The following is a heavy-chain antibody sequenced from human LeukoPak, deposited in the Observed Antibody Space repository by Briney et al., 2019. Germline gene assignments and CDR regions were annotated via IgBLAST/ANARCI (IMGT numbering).Heavy chain of an antibody. Sequence: ASVKVSCKASGYTFTGYYMHCVRQAPRQGLEWMGWINPNSGGTNYAQKFQGRVTMTRETSISTAYMELSRLRSDDTAVYYCAREPGSGWFDPWGQGPLVTVSS. V-gene: IGHV1-2*02. D-gene: IGHD1-14*01. CDR3: AREPGSGWFDP. CDR1: GYTFTGYY. J-gene: IGHJ5*02. CDR2: INPNSGGT.